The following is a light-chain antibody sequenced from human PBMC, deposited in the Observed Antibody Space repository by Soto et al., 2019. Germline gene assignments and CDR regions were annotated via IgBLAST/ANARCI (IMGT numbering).Light chain of an antibody. CDR1: QSISSY. CDR3: QQSYSTPRT. J-gene: IGKJ1*01. CDR2: AAS. V-gene: IGKV1-39*01. Sequence: DIQMTQSPSSLSASVGDRVTITCRASQSISSYLNWYQQKPGKAPNLLIYAASSLQSGVPSRFSGSGSGTDFTLSISSLQPEDFATYYCQQSYSTPRTFXQGTKWIS.